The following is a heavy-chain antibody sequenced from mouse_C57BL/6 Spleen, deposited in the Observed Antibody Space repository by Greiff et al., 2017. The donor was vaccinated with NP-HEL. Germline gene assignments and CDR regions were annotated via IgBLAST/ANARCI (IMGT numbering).Heavy chain of an antibody. V-gene: IGHV5-17*01. CDR2: ISSGSSTI. Sequence: EVKLMESGGGLVKPGGSLKLSCAASGFTFSDYGMHWVRQAPEKGLEWVAYISSGSSTIYYADTVKGRFTISRDNAKNTLFLQMTSLRSEDTAMYYCARQYYSVSSPFAYLGQGTLVTVSA. J-gene: IGHJ3*01. D-gene: IGHD1-1*01. CDR1: GFTFSDYG. CDR3: ARQYYSVSSPFAY.